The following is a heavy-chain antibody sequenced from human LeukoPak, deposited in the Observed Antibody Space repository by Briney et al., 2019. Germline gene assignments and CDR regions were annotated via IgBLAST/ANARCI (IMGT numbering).Heavy chain of an antibody. J-gene: IGHJ6*03. V-gene: IGHV3-30*02. CDR3: AKDLYYSGSGTYYNVRAGPMDV. D-gene: IGHD3-10*01. Sequence: GGSLRLSCAASGFTFSNYGMHWVRQAPGKGLEWVAFIRYDGSNEYYADSVKGRFTISGDNSKSTLYLQMNSLRAEDTAVYYCAKDLYYSGSGTYYNVRAGPMDVWGKGTTVTVSS. CDR1: GFTFSNYG. CDR2: IRYDGSNE.